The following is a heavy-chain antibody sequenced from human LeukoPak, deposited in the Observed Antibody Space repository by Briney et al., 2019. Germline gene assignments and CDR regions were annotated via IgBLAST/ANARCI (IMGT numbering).Heavy chain of an antibody. CDR3: ARAGGIAAAGTRRWFDP. CDR2: ISAYNGNT. CDR1: GYTFTSYG. J-gene: IGHJ5*02. Sequence: ASVKVSCKASGYTFTSYGISWVRQAPAQGLEWMGWISAYNGNTNYAQKLQGRVTMTTDTSTSTAYMELRSLRSDDTAVYYCARAGGIAAAGTRRWFDPWGQGTLVTVSS. D-gene: IGHD6-13*01. V-gene: IGHV1-18*01.